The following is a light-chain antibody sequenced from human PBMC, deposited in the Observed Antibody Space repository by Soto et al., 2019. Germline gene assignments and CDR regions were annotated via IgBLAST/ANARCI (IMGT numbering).Light chain of an antibody. CDR2: DDS. V-gene: IGLV1-47*02. J-gene: IGLJ3*02. CDR3: GTWDGRLGGV. CDR1: SSNIGSNY. Sequence: QSVLTQPPSASGTPGQRVTISCSGSSSNIGSNYVYWYQQLPGTAPKLLVFDDSQRPSGVPDRFSDSKSGTSASLAISGLRSEDEADYYCGTWDGRLGGVFGGGTKLTVL.